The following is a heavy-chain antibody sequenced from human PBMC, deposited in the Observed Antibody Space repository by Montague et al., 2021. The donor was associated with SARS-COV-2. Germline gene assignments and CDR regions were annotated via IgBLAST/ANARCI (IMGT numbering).Heavy chain of an antibody. D-gene: IGHD2-8*02. J-gene: IGHJ3*02. V-gene: IGHV3-30-3*01. CDR1: GFTLCHYA. Sequence: SLRLSCAASGFTLCHYAMSWIRQAPGKAPECVSFITSDGNFKDYADSVEGRFTISRDNSKYSLDLQMNSLRVEDTAVYYCARASASRGKYWHHDAFDIWGPGTMVTVSS. CDR2: ITSDGNFK. CDR3: ARASASRGKYWHHDAFDI.